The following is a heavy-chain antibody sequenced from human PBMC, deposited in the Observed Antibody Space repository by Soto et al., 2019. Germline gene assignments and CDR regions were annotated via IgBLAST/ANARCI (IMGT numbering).Heavy chain of an antibody. CDR1: GAALNSGNYY. V-gene: IGHV4-31*03. D-gene: IGHD2-21*01. J-gene: IGHJ5*02. Sequence: SETLSLTCSVSGAALNSGNYYWSWIRQVPGKGLEWIGHIHATGAVDYNPSLRDRITISQDTSERQFSLNLRLVTAADTAVYYCARLRIATNNYKWFDPWGQGTLVTVSS. CDR3: ARLRIATNNYKWFDP. CDR2: IHATGAV.